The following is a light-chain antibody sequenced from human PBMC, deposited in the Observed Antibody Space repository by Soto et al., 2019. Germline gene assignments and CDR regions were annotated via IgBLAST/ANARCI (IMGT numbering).Light chain of an antibody. V-gene: IGKV1-33*01. J-gene: IGKJ1*01. Sequence: DIQMTQSPSSLSASLVDRVTITCQASQDISSSLNWYQQKPGKAPKLLIYDASNLETGVPSRFSGSGSGTDFTLTISCLQSEDFATYHCQQYYSYLWTFGQGTKVDIK. CDR3: QQYYSYLWT. CDR2: DAS. CDR1: QDISSS.